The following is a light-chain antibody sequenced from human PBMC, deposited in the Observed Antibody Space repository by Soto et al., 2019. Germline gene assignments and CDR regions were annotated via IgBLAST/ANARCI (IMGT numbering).Light chain of an antibody. CDR1: QSVSNNY. CDR3: QQYGSSPS. CDR2: GAS. Sequence: EIVMTQSPVTLSVSPGEIATLSFRASQSVSNNYLAWYQQKPGQAPRLLIYGASSRATGIPDRFSGSGSGTDFTLTISRLEPEDFAVYYCQQYGSSPSFGQGTKVDIK. V-gene: IGKV3-20*01. J-gene: IGKJ1*01.